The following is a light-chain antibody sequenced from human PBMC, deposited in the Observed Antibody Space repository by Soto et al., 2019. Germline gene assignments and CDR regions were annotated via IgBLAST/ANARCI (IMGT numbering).Light chain of an antibody. Sequence: QSALTQPASVSGSPGQSITISCTTISSDFGTYNFVSWYQQHPGKAPKLMLYEVTRRPSGVSNRFSGSQSGNTASLIISGLQADDDADYYCSSSIHPNTLVFGGGTKLTVL. CDR1: SSDFGTYNF. V-gene: IGLV2-23*02. CDR2: EVT. CDR3: SSSIHPNTLV. J-gene: IGLJ3*02.